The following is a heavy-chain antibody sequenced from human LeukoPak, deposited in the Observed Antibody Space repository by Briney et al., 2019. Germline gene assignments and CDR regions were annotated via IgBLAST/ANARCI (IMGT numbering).Heavy chain of an antibody. CDR3: ARHALHNDNSDYYFAY. D-gene: IGHD3-22*01. CDR1: GYTFTRYA. J-gene: IGHJ4*02. CDR2: INTKTGNP. Sequence: GASVKVSCKASGYTFTRYAMNWVRQAPGQGLEWMGWINTKTGNPTYAQGFTGRFVFSLDTSVSTAYLQISSLKAEDTAVYYCARHALHNDNSDYYFAYWGQGTLVTVSS. V-gene: IGHV7-4-1*02.